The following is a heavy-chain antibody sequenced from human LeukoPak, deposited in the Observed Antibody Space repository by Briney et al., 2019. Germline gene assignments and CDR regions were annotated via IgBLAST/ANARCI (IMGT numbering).Heavy chain of an antibody. V-gene: IGHV3-20*04. Sequence: AGGSLRLSCAASGFTFDGYGMSWVRQAPGKGLEWVSGINWNGGSTGYADSVKGRFTISRDNAKNSLYLQMNSLRAEDTALYYCARGSRYFDWLPPDYWGQGTLVTVSS. CDR3: ARGSRYFDWLPPDY. CDR1: GFTFDGYG. CDR2: INWNGGST. D-gene: IGHD3-9*01. J-gene: IGHJ4*02.